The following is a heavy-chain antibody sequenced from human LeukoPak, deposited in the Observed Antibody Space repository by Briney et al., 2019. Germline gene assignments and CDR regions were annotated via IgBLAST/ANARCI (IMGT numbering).Heavy chain of an antibody. J-gene: IGHJ4*02. CDR1: GGTFSSYA. Sequence: ASVKVSCKASGGTFSSYAISWVRQAPGQGLEWMGRIIPIFGTANYAQKFQGRVTITTDESTSTAYMELSSPRSEDTAVYHCAREGTEYYFDYWGQGTLVTVSS. D-gene: IGHD1-1*01. V-gene: IGHV1-69*05. CDR3: AREGTEYYFDY. CDR2: IIPIFGTA.